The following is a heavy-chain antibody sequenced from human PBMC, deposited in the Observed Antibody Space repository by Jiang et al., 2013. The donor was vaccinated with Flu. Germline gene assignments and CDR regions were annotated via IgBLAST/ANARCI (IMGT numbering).Heavy chain of an antibody. V-gene: IGHV1-69*01. Sequence: EWMGGIIPIFGTANYAQKFQGRVTITADESTSTAYMELSSLRSEDTAVYYCARDRGPIAAARYFDYWGQGTLVTVSS. CDR3: ARDRGPIAAARYFDY. J-gene: IGHJ4*02. D-gene: IGHD6-13*01. CDR2: IIPIFGTA.